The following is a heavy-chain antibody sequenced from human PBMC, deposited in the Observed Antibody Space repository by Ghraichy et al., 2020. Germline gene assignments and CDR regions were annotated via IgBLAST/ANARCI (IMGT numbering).Heavy chain of an antibody. J-gene: IGHJ4*02. CDR1: GYTFTTSG. CDR3: AREMLEWSNGWYRGGFDY. V-gene: IGHV1-18*04. Sequence: ASVKVSCKTSGYTFTTSGISWVRQAPGQGLEWMGWVSAYNGRTNYEQKFQGRVTMTTDTSMRTAYMELRGLTSDDTAVYYCAREMLEWSNGWYRGGFDYWGQGTLVTVSS. D-gene: IGHD6-19*01. CDR2: VSAYNGRT.